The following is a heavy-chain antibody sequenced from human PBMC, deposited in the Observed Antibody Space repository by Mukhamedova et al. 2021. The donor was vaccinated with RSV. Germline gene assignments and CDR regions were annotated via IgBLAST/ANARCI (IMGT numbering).Heavy chain of an antibody. V-gene: IGHV3-30-3*01. CDR3: ARSFSSNWNYFDY. CDR2: ISYGGNNK. J-gene: IGHJ4*02. D-gene: IGHD1-1*01. Sequence: GPQWVAVISYGGNNKYYADSVKGRFTISRDNSKNTLYLQMNSLKTGDTSVYYCARSFSSNWNYFDYWGQGALVTVSS.